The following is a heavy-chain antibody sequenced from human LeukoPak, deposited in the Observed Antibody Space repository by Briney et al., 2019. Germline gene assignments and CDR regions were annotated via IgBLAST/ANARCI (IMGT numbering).Heavy chain of an antibody. CDR1: GFTFSSYW. Sequence: PGGSLRLSCAASGFTFSSYWMHWVRHAPRKGLVWVSRINSDGSSTSYADSVKGRFTISRDNAKNTLYLQMNSLRAEDTAVYYCARDPGASPYYDFWSGSEPYGMDVWGQGTTVTVSS. CDR3: ARDPGASPYYDFWSGSEPYGMDV. D-gene: IGHD3-3*01. J-gene: IGHJ6*02. CDR2: INSDGSST. V-gene: IGHV3-74*01.